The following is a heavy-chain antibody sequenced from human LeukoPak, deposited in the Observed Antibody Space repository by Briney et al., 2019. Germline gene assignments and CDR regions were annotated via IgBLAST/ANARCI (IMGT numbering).Heavy chain of an antibody. CDR3: ARSGSGGSCYP. Sequence: SETLSLTCTVSGGSISSYYWSWIRQPPGKGLEWTGYIYYSGSTNYIPSLKSRVTISVDTFKNQFSLKLSSVTAADTAVYYCARSGSGGSCYPWGQGTLVTVSS. J-gene: IGHJ5*02. V-gene: IGHV4-59*01. CDR2: IYYSGST. CDR1: GGSISSYY. D-gene: IGHD2-15*01.